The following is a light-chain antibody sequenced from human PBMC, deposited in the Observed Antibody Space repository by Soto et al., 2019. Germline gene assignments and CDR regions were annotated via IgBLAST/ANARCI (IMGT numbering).Light chain of an antibody. V-gene: IGKV1-9*01. Sequence: DIQLTQSPSFLSASVGDRVTITCRASQGISSYLACYQQKPGKAPKLLIYAASTLQSGVPSRFSGSGSGTEFTLTISSLQPEDFATYSCQQVNSFPLTFGGGTKVEIK. CDR2: AAS. CDR1: QGISSY. J-gene: IGKJ4*01. CDR3: QQVNSFPLT.